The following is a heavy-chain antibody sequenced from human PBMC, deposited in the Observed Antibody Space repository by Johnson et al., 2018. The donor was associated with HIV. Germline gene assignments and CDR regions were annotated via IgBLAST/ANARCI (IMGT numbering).Heavy chain of an antibody. J-gene: IGHJ3*02. Sequence: QVQLVESGGGVVQPGRSLRLSCAASGFTFSSYAMHWVRQAPGKGLEWVAVISSDGRNKYYADSVKGRFTISRDNSKNTLYLQMNSLRTEDTAVSYCAREMAATNAWALDIWGQGTMVTVSS. D-gene: IGHD5-24*01. CDR3: AREMAATNAWALDI. V-gene: IGHV3-30-3*01. CDR2: ISSDGRNK. CDR1: GFTFSSYA.